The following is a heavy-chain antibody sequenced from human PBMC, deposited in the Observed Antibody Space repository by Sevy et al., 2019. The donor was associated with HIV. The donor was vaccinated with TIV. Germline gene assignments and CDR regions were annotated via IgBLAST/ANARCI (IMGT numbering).Heavy chain of an antibody. Sequence: GGSLRLSCAASGFTFSSYAMSWVRQAPGKGLEWVSAISGSGGSTYYADSVKGRFTISRDNSKNTRYLQMNSLRAEDTAVYYCANELWFGELFGEYYFDYWGQGTLVTVSS. V-gene: IGHV3-23*01. D-gene: IGHD3-10*01. CDR2: ISGSGGST. J-gene: IGHJ4*02. CDR3: ANELWFGELFGEYYFDY. CDR1: GFTFSSYA.